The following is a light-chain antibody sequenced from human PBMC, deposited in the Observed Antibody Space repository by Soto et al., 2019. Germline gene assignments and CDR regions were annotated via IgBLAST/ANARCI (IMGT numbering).Light chain of an antibody. CDR2: GAS. J-gene: IGKJ4*01. CDR1: QSVSSL. Sequence: EVVMTQSPATLSVSPGERATLSCRASQSVSSLLAWYQQKPGQAPRLLIYGASTRATGIPDRFIASGSGTEFALTISSLQSGDFAVYYCQKYNTWPLTFGGGTKVEIK. CDR3: QKYNTWPLT. V-gene: IGKV3-15*01.